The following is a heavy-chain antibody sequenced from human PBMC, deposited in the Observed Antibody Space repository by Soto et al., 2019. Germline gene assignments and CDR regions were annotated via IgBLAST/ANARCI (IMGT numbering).Heavy chain of an antibody. D-gene: IGHD6-13*01. V-gene: IGHV5-51*01. J-gene: IGHJ4*02. Sequence: PGESLKISCKASGYNFNNYWIGWVRQMPEKGLEWMGFIYPDDSDTKYSPSFQGQVTISVDKSITTDSLQWSSLKASDTAMYYCARIPFAATGFYFDYWAQGTLVTVSS. CDR2: IYPDDSDT. CDR1: GYNFNNYW. CDR3: ARIPFAATGFYFDY.